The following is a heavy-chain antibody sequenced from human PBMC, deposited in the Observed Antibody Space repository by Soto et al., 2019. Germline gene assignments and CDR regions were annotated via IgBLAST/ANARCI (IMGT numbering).Heavy chain of an antibody. CDR2: IIPIFGTA. D-gene: IGHD4-17*01. V-gene: IGHV1-69*12. CDR3: ARDLRGDYYRGGSYFDL. Sequence: QVQLEHSGAEVKKTGSSVKVSCKASGGTFSSYAISWVRQAPGEGLEWMGGIIPIFGTANYAQKFQGRVTITADESTSTAYMELSSLRSEDTAVYYCARDLRGDYYRGGSYFDLWGRGTLVTVSS. J-gene: IGHJ2*01. CDR1: GGTFSSYA.